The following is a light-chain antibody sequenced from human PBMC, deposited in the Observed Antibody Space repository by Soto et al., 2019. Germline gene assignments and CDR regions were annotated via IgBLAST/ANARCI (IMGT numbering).Light chain of an antibody. CDR3: QQYNKWPLFT. J-gene: IGKJ3*01. Sequence: EIVLTQSPATLSLSPGERATLSCRASQSVGSKLAWYQQRPGRAPRLLIYGASTRATAIPARFGGSGSGTEYTLTLSSLQSEDFAVYYCQQYNKWPLFTFGPGTRVDIK. CDR2: GAS. V-gene: IGKV3-15*01. CDR1: QSVGSK.